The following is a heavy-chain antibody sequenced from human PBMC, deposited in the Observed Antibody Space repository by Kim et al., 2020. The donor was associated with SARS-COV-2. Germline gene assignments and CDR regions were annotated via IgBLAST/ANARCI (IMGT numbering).Heavy chain of an antibody. CDR3: ARDQGIPSPLGLYYYYY. Sequence: GGSLRLSCAASGFTFSSYAMHWVRQAPGKGLEWVAVISYDGSNKYYADSVKGRFTISRDNSKNTLYLQMNSLRAEDTAVYYCARDQGIPSPLGLYYYYY. V-gene: IGHV3-30*04. CDR2: ISYDGSNK. J-gene: IGHJ6*01. D-gene: IGHD3-16*01. CDR1: GFTFSSYA.